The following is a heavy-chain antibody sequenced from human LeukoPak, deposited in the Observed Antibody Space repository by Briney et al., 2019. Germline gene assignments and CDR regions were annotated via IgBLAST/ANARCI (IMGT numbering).Heavy chain of an antibody. J-gene: IGHJ4*02. D-gene: IGHD6-13*01. CDR3: AKGLTGSSWLPYFDY. CDR2: IRYDGSNK. CDR1: GFTFSSYG. Sequence: GGSLRLSCAASGFTFSSYGMHWVRQAPGKGLEWVAFIRYDGSNKYYADSVKGRFTISRDNSKNTLYPQMNSLRAEDTAVYYCAKGLTGSSWLPYFDYWGQGTLVTVSS. V-gene: IGHV3-30*02.